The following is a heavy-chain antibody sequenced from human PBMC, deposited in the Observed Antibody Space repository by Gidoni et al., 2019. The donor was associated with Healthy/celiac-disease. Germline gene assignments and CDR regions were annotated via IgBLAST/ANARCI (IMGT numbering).Heavy chain of an antibody. V-gene: IGHV3-23*04. D-gene: IGHD6-13*01. CDR2: ISGSGGST. CDR1: GFPFSSYA. CDR3: AKDPSSSWYADNWFDP. Sequence: EVQLVESGGGLVQPGGSLRLSCAAYGFPFSSYAMGWVRQAPGKGLEWVSAISGSGGSTYYADSVKGRFTISRDNSKNTLYLQMNSLRAEDTAVYYCAKDPSSSWYADNWFDPWGQGTLVTVSS. J-gene: IGHJ5*02.